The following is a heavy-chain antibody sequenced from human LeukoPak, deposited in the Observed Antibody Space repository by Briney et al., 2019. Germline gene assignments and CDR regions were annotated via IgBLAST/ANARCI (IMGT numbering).Heavy chain of an antibody. CDR1: GGSFSGYY. CDR3: ARRATRYCSSTSCYLPFDY. D-gene: IGHD2-2*01. Sequence: PSETLSLTCAVYGGSFSGYYWSWIRQPPRKGLEWIGEINHSGSTNYNPSLKSRVTISVDTSKNQFSLKLSSVTAADTAVYYCARRATRYCSSTSCYLPFDYWGQGTLVTVSS. V-gene: IGHV4-34*01. CDR2: INHSGST. J-gene: IGHJ4*02.